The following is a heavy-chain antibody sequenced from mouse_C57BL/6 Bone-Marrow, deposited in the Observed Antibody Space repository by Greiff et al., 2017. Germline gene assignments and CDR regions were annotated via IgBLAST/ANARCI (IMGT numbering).Heavy chain of an antibody. V-gene: IGHV1-69*01. CDR3: ATFYDGYYGFAY. CDR2: IDPSDSYT. Sequence: QVQLQQSGAELVMPGASVKLSCKASGYTFTSYWMHWVKQRPGQGLEWIGEIDPSDSYTNYNQKFKGKSTLTVDKSSSTAYMQLSSLTSEDSAVYYCATFYDGYYGFAYWGQGTLVTVSA. D-gene: IGHD2-3*01. J-gene: IGHJ3*01. CDR1: GYTFTSYW.